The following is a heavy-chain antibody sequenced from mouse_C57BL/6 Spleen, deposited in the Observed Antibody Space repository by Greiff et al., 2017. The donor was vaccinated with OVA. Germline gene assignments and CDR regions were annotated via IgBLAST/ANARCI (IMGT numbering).Heavy chain of an antibody. CDR3: ARSPCYSSSDGYYFDY. D-gene: IGHD1-1*01. CDR2: INPGSGGT. J-gene: IGHJ2*01. Sequence: VQLQQSGAELVRPGTSVKVSCKASGYAFTNYLIEWVKQRPGQGLEWIGVINPGSGGTNYNEKFKGKATLTADKSSSTASMQLSSLTSEDSAVYFCARSPCYSSSDGYYFDYWGQGTTLTVSS. CDR1: GYAFTNYL. V-gene: IGHV1-54*01.